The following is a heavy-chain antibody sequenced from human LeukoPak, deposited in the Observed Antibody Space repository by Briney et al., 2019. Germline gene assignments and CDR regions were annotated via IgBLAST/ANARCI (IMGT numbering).Heavy chain of an antibody. CDR2: INAGNGNT. D-gene: IGHD5-12*01. V-gene: IGHV1-3*01. J-gene: IGHJ5*02. CDR3: ARDSGYDSGGYNWFDP. Sequence: ASVKVSCKASGYTFTSYDFNWVRQATGQRPEWMGWINAGNGNTKYSQKFQGRVTITRDTSASTAYMELSSLRSEDTAVYYCARDSGYDSGGYNWFDPWGQGTLVTVSS. CDR1: GYTFTSYD.